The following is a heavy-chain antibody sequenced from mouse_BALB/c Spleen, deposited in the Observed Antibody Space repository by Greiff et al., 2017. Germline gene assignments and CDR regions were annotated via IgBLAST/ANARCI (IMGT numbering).Heavy chain of an antibody. CDR1: GYTFTSYW. D-gene: IGHD2-14*01. CDR2: INPSTGYT. V-gene: IGHV1-7*01. Sequence: QVQLHQSGAELAKPGASVKMSCTASGYTFTSYWMHWVNQRPGQGLEWIGYINPSTGYTEYNQKFKDKATLTADKSSSTAYMQLSSLTSEDSAVYYGARRSSGDYRYLWFAYWGQGTLVTVSA. J-gene: IGHJ3*01. CDR3: ARRSSGDYRYLWFAY.